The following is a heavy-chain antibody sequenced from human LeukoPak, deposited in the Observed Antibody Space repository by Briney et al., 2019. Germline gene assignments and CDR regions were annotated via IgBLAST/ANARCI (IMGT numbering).Heavy chain of an antibody. Sequence: PGGSLRLSCAASGFSFSSYGMHWVRQAPGKGLEWVAVIWFDGSNKGYADSVKGRFTISRDNSKKTLYLQMNSLRAEDTAVYYCARDLAWDSSGYYYYWGQGTLVTVSS. J-gene: IGHJ4*02. CDR1: GFSFSSYG. D-gene: IGHD3-22*01. V-gene: IGHV3-33*01. CDR3: ARDLAWDSSGYYYY. CDR2: IWFDGSNK.